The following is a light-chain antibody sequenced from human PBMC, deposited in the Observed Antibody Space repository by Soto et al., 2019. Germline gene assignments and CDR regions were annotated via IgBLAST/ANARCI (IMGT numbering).Light chain of an antibody. Sequence: DIQMTQSPPSVSAPVGDRVSITCRASQDINSWLAWYQQKPGKAPKLLVSTASTLQSGVPSRFMVSGSGTDFDLTISSLQTEDCATLYCQQTNSFPRTFRQGIKVEI. CDR3: QQTNSFPRT. CDR1: QDINSW. J-gene: IGKJ1*01. V-gene: IGKV1-12*01. CDR2: TAS.